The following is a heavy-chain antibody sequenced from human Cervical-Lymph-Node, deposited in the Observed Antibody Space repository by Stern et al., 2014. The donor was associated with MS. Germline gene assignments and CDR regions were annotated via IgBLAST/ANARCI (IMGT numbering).Heavy chain of an antibody. CDR3: AGSGTYYPDY. CDR1: GGSISSYY. J-gene: IGHJ4*02. Sequence: VHLVESGPGLVKPSETLSLTCSVSGGSISSYYWNWIRQPPGKGLEWIANVHYSGTTNYNPSLKSRVTILLDTALNKISLQLTSVTAADTAVYYCAGSGTYYPDYWGQGILVTVSS. CDR2: VHYSGTT. V-gene: IGHV4-59*08. D-gene: IGHD5-12*01.